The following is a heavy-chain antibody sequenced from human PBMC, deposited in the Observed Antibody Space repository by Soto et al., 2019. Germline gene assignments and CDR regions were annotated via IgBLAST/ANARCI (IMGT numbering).Heavy chain of an antibody. D-gene: IGHD5-18*01. V-gene: IGHV4-34*01. Sequence: SETLSLTCAVYGGSFSGYYWSWIRQPPGKGLEWIGEINHSGSTNYNPSLKSRVTISVDTSKNQFSLKLSSVTAADTAVYYCARGYSYGYGPSYYYYMDVWGKGTTVTVSS. CDR2: INHSGST. CDR3: ARGYSYGYGPSYYYYMDV. J-gene: IGHJ6*03. CDR1: GGSFSGYY.